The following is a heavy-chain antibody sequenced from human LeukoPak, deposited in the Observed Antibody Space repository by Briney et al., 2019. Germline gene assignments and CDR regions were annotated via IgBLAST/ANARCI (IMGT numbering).Heavy chain of an antibody. J-gene: IGHJ4*02. CDR3: ATTPIHSGLAFDY. CDR1: GFTFSSYS. D-gene: IGHD1-1*01. CDR2: IYYSGST. Sequence: PGGSLRLSCAASGFTFSSYSMNWIRQPPGKGLEWIGSIYYSGSTYYNPSLKSRVTISVDTSKNQFSLKLSSVTAADTAVYYCATTPIHSGLAFDYWGQGTLVTVSS. V-gene: IGHV4-59*05.